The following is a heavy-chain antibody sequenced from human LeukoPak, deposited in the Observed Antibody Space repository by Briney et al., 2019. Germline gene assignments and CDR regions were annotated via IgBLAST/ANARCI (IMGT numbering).Heavy chain of an antibody. D-gene: IGHD3-10*01. Sequence: GESLKISCKGSGYSFTICWIGWVRQMPGKGLEWMGIIYPGDSDSRYSPSFQGQVTISVDKSINTAYLQWSSLKASDTAMYYCARSSGSGSYLDFWGQGTRVTVSS. CDR3: ARSSGSGSYLDF. J-gene: IGHJ4*02. CDR1: GYSFTICW. CDR2: IYPGDSDS. V-gene: IGHV5-51*01.